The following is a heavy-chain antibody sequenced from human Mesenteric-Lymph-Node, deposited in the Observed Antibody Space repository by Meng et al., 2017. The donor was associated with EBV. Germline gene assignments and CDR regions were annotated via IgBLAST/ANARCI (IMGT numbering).Heavy chain of an antibody. D-gene: IGHD5/OR15-5a*01. Sequence: QVQLVQSGAEVKKPGASVKVSCKASGYTFTGNFVHWVRQAPGQGLEWMGRISPSTGITDYAQKFQGGVTMTRDTSIATAYMEVKRLRSDDTAVYFCARASVYGEDLDYWGQGTLVTVAS. J-gene: IGHJ4*02. V-gene: IGHV1-2*06. CDR2: ISPSTGIT. CDR1: GYTFTGNF. CDR3: ARASVYGEDLDY.